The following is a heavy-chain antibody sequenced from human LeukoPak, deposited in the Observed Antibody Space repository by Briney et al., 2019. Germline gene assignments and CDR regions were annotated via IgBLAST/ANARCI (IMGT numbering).Heavy chain of an antibody. CDR3: ARHQGGNYDSSGYPDAFDI. Sequence: GASLQISCKASGYSFTSYWIGWVRQLPGKGLEWMGIIYPGDSDTRYSQSFQGQVTISADKSISTAYLQWSSLKASDTAMYYCARHQGGNYDSSGYPDAFDIWGQGTMVTVSS. V-gene: IGHV5-51*01. J-gene: IGHJ3*02. D-gene: IGHD3-22*01. CDR2: IYPGDSDT. CDR1: GYSFTSYW.